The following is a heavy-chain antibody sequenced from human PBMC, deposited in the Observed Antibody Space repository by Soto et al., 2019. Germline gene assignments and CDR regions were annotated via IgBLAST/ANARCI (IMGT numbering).Heavy chain of an antibody. Sequence: PGESLRISCKGSGYSFTSYWIGWVRQMPGKGLEWMGIIYPGDSDTRYSPSFQGQVTISADKSISTAYLQWSSLKASDTAMYYCARPRQDQLLYMDVWGQGTTVTVSS. CDR1: GYSFTSYW. CDR2: IYPGDSDT. CDR3: ARPRQDQLLYMDV. D-gene: IGHD2-2*02. V-gene: IGHV5-51*01. J-gene: IGHJ6*02.